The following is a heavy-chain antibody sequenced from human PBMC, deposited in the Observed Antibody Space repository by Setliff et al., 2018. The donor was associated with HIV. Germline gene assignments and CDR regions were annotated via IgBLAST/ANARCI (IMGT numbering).Heavy chain of an antibody. D-gene: IGHD3-22*01. CDR1: GGSISSRNFY. CDR2: IAYAGSG. V-gene: IGHV4-39*01. Sequence: SETLSLTCTVSGGSISSRNFYWGWIRQPPGKGLGWIGSIAYAGSGYYNSSLKSRATISVDTSRNECSLKLRSVTAADTAVYYCARQWRDQYNSGVSTEYFQHWGLGTLVTVSS. CDR3: ARQWRDQYNSGVSTEYFQH. J-gene: IGHJ1*01.